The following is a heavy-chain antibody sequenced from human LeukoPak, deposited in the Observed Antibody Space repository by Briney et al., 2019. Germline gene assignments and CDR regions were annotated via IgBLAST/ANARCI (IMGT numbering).Heavy chain of an antibody. D-gene: IGHD1-26*01. V-gene: IGHV4-59*01. CDR2: IYYSGST. J-gene: IGHJ4*02. Sequence: PSETLSLTCTVSGDSISSYYWSWIWQPPGKGLEWIGYIYYSGSTDSNPSLKSRVVTSVDTSKNQFSLKLSSVTAADTAVYYCARGYFYFDYWGQGTLVTVSS. CDR3: ARGYFYFDY. CDR1: GDSISSYY.